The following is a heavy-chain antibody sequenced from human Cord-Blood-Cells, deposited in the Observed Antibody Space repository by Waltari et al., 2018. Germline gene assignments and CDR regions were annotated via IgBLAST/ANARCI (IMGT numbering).Heavy chain of an antibody. CDR2: INAGNGNT. J-gene: IGHJ6*02. CDR3: ARDLTPTTPGYCSGGSCYYYYYGRDV. CDR1: AYTFTSYA. V-gene: IGHV1-3*01. Sequence: QVQLVPSGAEVKKPGASVNVSCKASAYTFTSYAMHWVRQAPGQRLECMGWINAGNGNTKYSQKFGDRGTMARDTSASTAYMELSSLRSEDTAVYYCARDLTPTTPGYCSGGSCYYYYYGRDVCGQGTTATVS. D-gene: IGHD2-15*01.